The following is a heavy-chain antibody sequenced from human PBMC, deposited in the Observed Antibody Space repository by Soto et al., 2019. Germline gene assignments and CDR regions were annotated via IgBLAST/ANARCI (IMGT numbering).Heavy chain of an antibody. CDR1: GYSFTSYW. D-gene: IGHD6-19*01. J-gene: IGHJ4*02. Sequence: EVQLVQSGAEVKKPGESLKISCKGSGYSFTSYWIGWVSQMPGKGLEWMGIIYPGDSDTRYSPSFQGQVTISADKSISTAYLQWSSLKASDTAMYYCARRTDGSGWYAYFDYWGQGTLVTVSS. CDR2: IYPGDSDT. CDR3: ARRTDGSGWYAYFDY. V-gene: IGHV5-51*01.